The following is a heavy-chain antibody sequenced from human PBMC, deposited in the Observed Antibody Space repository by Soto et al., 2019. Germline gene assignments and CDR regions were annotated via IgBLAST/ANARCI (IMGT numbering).Heavy chain of an antibody. CDR2: IYYGGSS. Sequence: TLSLTCAVSGVTICSSSYYWGWIRQPPGKGLEWIGTIYYGGSSYSNPSLKSRVTISLDTSKNQFSLTLTSVTAADTAVYYCARHGSYWGQGTLVTVSS. CDR1: GVTICSSSYY. CDR3: ARHGSY. V-gene: IGHV4-39*01. J-gene: IGHJ4*02.